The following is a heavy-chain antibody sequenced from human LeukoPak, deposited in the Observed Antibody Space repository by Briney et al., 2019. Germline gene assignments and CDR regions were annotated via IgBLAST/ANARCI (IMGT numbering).Heavy chain of an antibody. J-gene: IGHJ4*02. Sequence: ASVKVSCKASGYTFTGYYMHWVRQAPGQGLEWMGWINPNSGGTNYAQKFQGRVTMTRDTSISTAYMELSRLRSDDTAVYYCASAGLQLLSWSYFDYWGQGTLVTVSS. D-gene: IGHD5-24*01. CDR2: INPNSGGT. CDR3: ASAGLQLLSWSYFDY. V-gene: IGHV1-2*02. CDR1: GYTFTGYY.